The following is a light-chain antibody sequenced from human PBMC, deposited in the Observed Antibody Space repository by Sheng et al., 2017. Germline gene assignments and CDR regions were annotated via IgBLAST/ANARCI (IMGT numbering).Light chain of an antibody. J-gene: IGKJ4*01. CDR1: QNINNY. V-gene: IGKV1-39*01. CDR3: QQAYSTPPLT. CDR2: ATS. Sequence: DIQMTQSPSSLSASIGDSVTITCRPSQNINNYLNWFQQKPGKAPKLLISATSKLQSGVPSRFTGSASGTDFTLTINNLQSEDFAIYYCQQAYSTPPLTFGGGTRVEIK.